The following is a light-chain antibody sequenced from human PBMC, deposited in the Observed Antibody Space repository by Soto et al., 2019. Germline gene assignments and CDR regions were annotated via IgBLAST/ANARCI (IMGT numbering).Light chain of an antibody. CDR2: DAS. CDR3: QQRSTWPEST. CDR1: QSVSRY. Sequence: EIVLTQSPATLSLSPRERATLSCRASQSVSRYLAWYQQKPGQAPRLLIYDASDRATAIPARFSGSGSGTDFTLTISSLEPEDFAVYYCQQRSTWPESTFGQGTNVEIK. V-gene: IGKV3-11*01. J-gene: IGKJ1*01.